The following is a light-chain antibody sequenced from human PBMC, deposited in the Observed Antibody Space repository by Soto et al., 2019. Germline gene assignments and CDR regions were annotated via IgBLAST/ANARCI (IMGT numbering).Light chain of an antibody. CDR1: SGHSRDA. CDR3: QTWGTGMV. V-gene: IGLV4-69*01. Sequence: QLVLTQSPSASASLGASVKLTCTLSSGHSRDAIAWHQQQPEKGPRYLMKLNSDGSHRKGDGIPDRFSGSSSGAERYLTISSLQSEDEADYYCQTWGTGMVFGGGTKVTVL. J-gene: IGLJ3*02. CDR2: LNSDGSH.